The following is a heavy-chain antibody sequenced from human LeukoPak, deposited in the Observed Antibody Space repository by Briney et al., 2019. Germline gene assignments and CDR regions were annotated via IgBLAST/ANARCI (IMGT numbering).Heavy chain of an antibody. J-gene: IGHJ4*02. CDR3: TKDRMVRGVIAEFDY. CDR1: GFTFRNYG. Sequence: PGGSLRLSCAASGFTFRNYGMHWVRQAPGKGLEWVSFTRYDENTKEYADSVKGRFTISRDNSKNTLYLQMNSLRAEDTAVYYCTKDRMVRGVIAEFDYWGQGTLVTVSS. V-gene: IGHV3-30*02. D-gene: IGHD3-10*01. CDR2: TRYDENTK.